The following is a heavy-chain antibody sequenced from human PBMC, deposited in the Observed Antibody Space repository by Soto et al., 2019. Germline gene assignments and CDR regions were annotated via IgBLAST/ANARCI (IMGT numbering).Heavy chain of an antibody. CDR2: IYHSGST. J-gene: IGHJ3*02. CDR3: ASLDAFDI. V-gene: IGHV4-30-2*02. Sequence: SETLSLTCAVSGGSISSGGYSWSWIRQPPGKGLEWIGYIYHSGSTYYNPSLKSRVTISVDKSTSTAYMELSSLRSEDTAVYYCASLDAFDIWGQGTMVTVSS. CDR1: GGSISSGGYS.